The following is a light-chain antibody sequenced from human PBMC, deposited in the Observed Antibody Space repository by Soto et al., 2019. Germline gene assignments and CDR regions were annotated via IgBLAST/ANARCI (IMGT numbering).Light chain of an antibody. Sequence: EIVLTQSPGTLSLSPGGRATLSCRTSQIISSIYLAWYQQKPGQAPRLLIYGASSRATGIPDRFSGGGSGTDFTLYISRLEPEASAVYFCQQYDGPPWTFGRGTRLEI. CDR1: QIISSIY. V-gene: IGKV3-20*01. CDR3: QQYDGPPWT. CDR2: GAS. J-gene: IGKJ1*01.